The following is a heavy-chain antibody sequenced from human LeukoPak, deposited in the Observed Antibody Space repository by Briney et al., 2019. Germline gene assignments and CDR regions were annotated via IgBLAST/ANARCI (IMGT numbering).Heavy chain of an antibody. D-gene: IGHD3-16*01. CDR2: INGDGGST. CDR3: VRGGVDY. J-gene: IGHJ4*02. Sequence: GGSLKLSCVASGFTFSSYWIHWVRQAPGKGLVWVSRINGDGGSTDYADSVKGRFTISRDNAKNTLYLQMNSLRAEDTAVYYCVRGGVDYWGQGTLVTVSS. V-gene: IGHV3-74*01. CDR1: GFTFSSYW.